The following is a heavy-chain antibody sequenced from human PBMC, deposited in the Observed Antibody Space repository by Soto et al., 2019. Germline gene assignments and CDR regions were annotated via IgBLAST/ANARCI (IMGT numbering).Heavy chain of an antibody. J-gene: IGHJ4*02. Sequence: GGSLRLSCAASGFTFDDYAMHWVRQAPGKGLEWVSGISWNSGSIGYANSVKGRFTISRDNAKNSLYLQMNSLRAEDTAVYYCAKVGAVAGTPYYFDYWGQGTLVTVSS. D-gene: IGHD6-19*01. CDR2: ISWNSGSI. CDR1: GFTFDDYA. V-gene: IGHV3-9*01. CDR3: AKVGAVAGTPYYFDY.